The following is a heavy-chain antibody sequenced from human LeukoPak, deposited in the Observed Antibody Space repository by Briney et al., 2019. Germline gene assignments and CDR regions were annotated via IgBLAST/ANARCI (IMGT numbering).Heavy chain of an antibody. CDR2: INHSGST. CDR3: ARAGIYYYDSSGYYYY. D-gene: IGHD3-22*01. Sequence: SETLSLTCTVSGGSFSGYYWSWIRQPPGKGLEWIGEINHSGSTNYNPSLKSRVTISVDTSKNQFSLKLSSVTAADTAVYYCARAGIYYYDSSGYYYYWGQGTLVTVSS. J-gene: IGHJ4*02. CDR1: GGSFSGYY. V-gene: IGHV4-34*01.